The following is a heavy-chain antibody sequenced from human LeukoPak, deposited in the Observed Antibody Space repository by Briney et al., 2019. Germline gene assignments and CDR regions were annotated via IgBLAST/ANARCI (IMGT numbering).Heavy chain of an antibody. CDR3: ARGSRGAARAGRFGY. J-gene: IGHJ4*02. V-gene: IGHV4-34*01. CDR2: INHSGST. D-gene: IGHD6-6*01. Sequence: PSETLSLTCTVSGGSISSYYWSWIRQPPGKGLEWIGEINHSGSTNYNPSLKSRVTISVDTSKNQFSLKLSSVTAADTAVYYCARGSRGAARAGRFGYWGQGTLVTVSS. CDR1: GGSISSYY.